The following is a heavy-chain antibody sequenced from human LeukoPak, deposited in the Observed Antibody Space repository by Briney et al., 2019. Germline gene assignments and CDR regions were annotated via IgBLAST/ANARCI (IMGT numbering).Heavy chain of an antibody. CDR1: GFTVTTNY. CDR3: ARASRYCSTTSCYYYYYGMDV. V-gene: IGHV3-53*01. Sequence: PGGSLRLSCAASGFTVTTNYMGWVRQAPGKGLEWVSVIYSGGSTYYSDSVKGRFTISRDNSKNTLSLQMNSLRAEDTAVYYCARASRYCSTTSCYYYYYGMDVWGQGTTVTVSS. CDR2: IYSGGST. J-gene: IGHJ6*02. D-gene: IGHD2-2*01.